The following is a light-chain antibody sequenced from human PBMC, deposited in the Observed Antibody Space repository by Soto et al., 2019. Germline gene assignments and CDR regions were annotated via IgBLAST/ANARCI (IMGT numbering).Light chain of an antibody. CDR1: QTISNW. Sequence: IQMTQSPSTLSASVGDRVTITCQASQTISNWLAWYQQKPGKAPKLLIYKASTLESGVPSRFSGSGSGTDFTLTISRLEPEDFSVYYCHQYGTAPLTFGPGTKVDIK. CDR2: KAS. J-gene: IGKJ3*01. CDR3: HQYGTAPLT. V-gene: IGKV1-5*03.